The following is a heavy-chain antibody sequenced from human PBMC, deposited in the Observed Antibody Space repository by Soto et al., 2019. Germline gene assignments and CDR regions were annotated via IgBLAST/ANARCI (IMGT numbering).Heavy chain of an antibody. V-gene: IGHV3-7*01. J-gene: IGHJ4*02. CDR1: GFMFSSYW. Sequence: PGGSLRLSCVASGFMFSSYWMTWVRQAPGEGLEWVANIKRDGSEKQYVDSVKGRFTISRDNAKSSLYLQINSLRVDDTAVYYCVGDGNNWNDFDYWGQGTLVTVSS. D-gene: IGHD1-20*01. CDR2: IKRDGSEK. CDR3: VGDGNNWNDFDY.